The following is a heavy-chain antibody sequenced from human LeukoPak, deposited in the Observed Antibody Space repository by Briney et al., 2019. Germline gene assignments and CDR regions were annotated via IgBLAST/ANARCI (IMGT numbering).Heavy chain of an antibody. Sequence: ASVKVSRKASGYTFTSYYMHWVRQAPGQGLEWMGIINPSGGSTSYAQKFQGRVTMTRDTSTSTVYMELSSLRSEDTAVYYCARDGVFPMAPDYGDYERDGGFHYWGQGTLVTVSS. J-gene: IGHJ4*02. CDR3: ARDGVFPMAPDYGDYERDGGFHY. V-gene: IGHV1-46*01. D-gene: IGHD4-17*01. CDR2: INPSGGST. CDR1: GYTFTSYY.